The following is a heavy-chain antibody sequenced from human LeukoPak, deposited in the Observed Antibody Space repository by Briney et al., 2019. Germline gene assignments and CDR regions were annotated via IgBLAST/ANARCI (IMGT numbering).Heavy chain of an antibody. V-gene: IGHV1-2*02. CDR3: ARACTNGVCSPADY. CDR1: GYTFPGHH. D-gene: IGHD2-8*01. CDR2: INPKNGGT. J-gene: IGHJ4*02. Sequence: ASVKVSCKASGYTFPGHHIHWVRQAPGQGLEWMGWINPKNGGTNYAQKFQGRVTMTRDTSINTAFMELSRLRSDDTAVYYCARACTNGVCSPADYWGQGTLVTVSS.